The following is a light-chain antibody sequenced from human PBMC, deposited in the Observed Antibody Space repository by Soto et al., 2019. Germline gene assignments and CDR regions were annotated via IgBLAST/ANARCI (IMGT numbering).Light chain of an antibody. CDR3: QQANGDPWT. CDR1: HDVRSW. Sequence: DIQMTQSPSSVSASVGDRVTISCRASHDVRSWVAWYQQKPGKAPNLLIYGASTLQSGVTSRFSGSGSGTDFTLTISSLQPEDFATYYCQQANGDPWTFGQGTKVEIK. J-gene: IGKJ1*01. V-gene: IGKV1-12*02. CDR2: GAS.